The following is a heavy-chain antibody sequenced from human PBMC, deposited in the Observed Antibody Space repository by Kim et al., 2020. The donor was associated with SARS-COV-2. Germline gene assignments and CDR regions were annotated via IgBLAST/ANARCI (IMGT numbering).Heavy chain of an antibody. CDR1: GFTFSSYW. Sequence: GGSLRLSCAASGFTFSSYWMSWVRQAPGKGLEWVANIKQDGSEKYYVDSVKGRFTISRDNAKNSLYLQMNSLRAEDTAVYYCASSVIVATTPHNYWGQGTLVTVSS. V-gene: IGHV3-7*03. CDR2: IKQDGSEK. D-gene: IGHD5-12*01. CDR3: ASSVIVATTPHNY. J-gene: IGHJ4*02.